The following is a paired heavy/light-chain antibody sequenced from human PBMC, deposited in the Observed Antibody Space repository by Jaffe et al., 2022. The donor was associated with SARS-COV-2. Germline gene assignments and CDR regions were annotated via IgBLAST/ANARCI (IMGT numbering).Heavy chain of an antibody. CDR1: GFTFNNNV. J-gene: IGHJ4*02. CDR3: VRVPVDLGSQTFFDS. D-gene: IGHD3-10*01. CDR2: ISSRGSTT. Sequence: QVHLVESGGGGVQPGESLRLSCAASGFTFNNNVMHWVRQPPGKGLEWLALISSRGSTTYFADSVKGRFTISRDNSKSIVYLQMSSLRPEDTAVYFCVRVPVDLGSQTFFDSWGQGALVTVSS. V-gene: IGHV3-30*03.
Light chain of an antibody. CDR2: DVS. V-gene: IGLV2-14*03. Sequence: QSALTQPASVSGSPGQSITISCTGTSSDVGSFDFVSWYHQYPGKAPKLLIYDVSYRPSGVSLRFSGSKSGNTASLTISGLQAEDEGDYYCLSYTISSTWIFGGGTQLTV. J-gene: IGLJ2*01. CDR1: SSDVGSFDF. CDR3: LSYTISSTWI.